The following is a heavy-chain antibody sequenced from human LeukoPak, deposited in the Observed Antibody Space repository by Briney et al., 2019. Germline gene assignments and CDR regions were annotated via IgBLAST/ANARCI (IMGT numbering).Heavy chain of an antibody. Sequence: PGGSLRLSCAASGFTFNSYAMSWVRQAPGKGLEWVSTIGGSGGSTYYADSVEGRFTISRDNSKNTLYLQMNSLRAEDTAVYFCAKISNAPIRFWGQGALVTVSS. D-gene: IGHD2-2*02. CDR3: AKISNAPIRF. CDR1: GFTFNSYA. V-gene: IGHV3-23*01. CDR2: IGGSGGST. J-gene: IGHJ4*02.